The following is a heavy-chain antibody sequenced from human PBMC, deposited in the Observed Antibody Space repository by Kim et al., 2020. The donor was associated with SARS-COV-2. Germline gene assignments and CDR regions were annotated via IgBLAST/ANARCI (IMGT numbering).Heavy chain of an antibody. CDR1: GYTFNGHY. J-gene: IGHJ6*03. CDR2: INPNSGGT. CDR3: TRGAAPYFYYDCMDV. Sequence: ASVKVSCKASGYTFNGHYMHWVRQAPGQGLEWMGWINPNSGGTNYAQQFQGRVTMTRDKSISAAYMELSRLRSDDTAVYYCTRGAAPYFYYDCMDVWGKGTTVTVSS. V-gene: IGHV1-2*02. D-gene: IGHD2-15*01.